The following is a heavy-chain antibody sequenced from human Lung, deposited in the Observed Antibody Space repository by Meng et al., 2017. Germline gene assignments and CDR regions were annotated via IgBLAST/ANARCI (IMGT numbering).Heavy chain of an antibody. CDR3: ARGQKGYFDL. CDR2: IYNSGST. CDR1: GGSISSSNYY. V-gene: IGHV4-30-4*01. Sequence: QVQLQDSGPVLVKPSQPLPLTFTVSGGSISSSNYYWSWIRQPPGKGLEWSGHIYNSGSTYYNPSLKSRITISVDTSKNQFSLKLSSVTAADTAVYYCARGQKGYFDLWGRGTLVTVSS. J-gene: IGHJ2*01.